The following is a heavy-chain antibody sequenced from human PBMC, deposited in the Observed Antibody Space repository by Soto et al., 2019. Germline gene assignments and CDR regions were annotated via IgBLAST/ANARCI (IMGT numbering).Heavy chain of an antibody. J-gene: IGHJ4*02. D-gene: IGHD3-10*01. CDR2: IYHSGST. CDR1: GGSIIISNL. CDR3: ARRHGLDIDAYY. Sequence: SETLSLTCAVSGGSIIISNLWSWVRQPPGKGLEWIGEIYHSGSTNYNPSLKSRVTISVDKSKNQFPLKLSSVTAADTAVYFCARRHGLDIDAYYWGQGILVTVSS. V-gene: IGHV4-4*02.